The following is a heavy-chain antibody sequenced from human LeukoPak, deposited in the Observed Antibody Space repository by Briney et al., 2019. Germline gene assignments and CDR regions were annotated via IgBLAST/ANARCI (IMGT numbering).Heavy chain of an antibody. CDR1: GGSINAYY. Sequence: SETLSLTCTVSGGSINAYYWSWIRQPPGKGLESIGYISYSGSTTYNPSLKSRVTISVDTSKNQFSLKLTSVTATDTAVYYCARVAAAGYHFDYWGQGTLVTVSS. D-gene: IGHD6-13*01. J-gene: IGHJ4*02. CDR2: ISYSGST. V-gene: IGHV4-59*08. CDR3: ARVAAAGYHFDY.